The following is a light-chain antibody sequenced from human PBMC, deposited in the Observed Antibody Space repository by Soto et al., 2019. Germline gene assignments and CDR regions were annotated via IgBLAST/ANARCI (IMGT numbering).Light chain of an antibody. Sequence: QSALTQPASVSGSPGQSITIPCSGTNNDVGRYTYVSWYQQHPGKAPKFIIYDVSSRPSGVSNRFSGSKSGNTASLTISGLQAGDEADYYCSSYTISSTVIFGGGTKLTVL. CDR1: NNDVGRYTY. V-gene: IGLV2-14*03. CDR3: SSYTISSTVI. CDR2: DVS. J-gene: IGLJ2*01.